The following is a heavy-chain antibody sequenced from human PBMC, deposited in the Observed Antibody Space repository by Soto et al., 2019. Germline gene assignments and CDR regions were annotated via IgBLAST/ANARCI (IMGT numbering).Heavy chain of an antibody. CDR3: ARLIGYSYGSSDY. CDR2: IDPSDSYT. J-gene: IGHJ4*02. V-gene: IGHV5-10-1*01. CDR1: GYSFTSYW. D-gene: IGHD5-18*01. Sequence: PGESLKISCKGSGYSFTSYWIGWVRQMPGKGLEWMGRIDPSDSYTNYSPSFQGHVTISADKSISTAYLQWSSLKASDTAMYYFARLIGYSYGSSDYWGQRTLVTGSS.